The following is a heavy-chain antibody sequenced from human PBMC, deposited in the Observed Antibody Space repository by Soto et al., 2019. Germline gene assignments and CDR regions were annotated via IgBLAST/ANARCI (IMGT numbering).Heavy chain of an antibody. V-gene: IGHV3-33*01. J-gene: IGHJ4*02. CDR3: ARDVVGYCRSSTCENSDY. CDR2: IWYDGSKQ. CDR1: GFTFSSYG. Sequence: QVQLVESGGGVVQPGRSLRLSCVATGFTFSSYGMNWVRQAPGKGLEWVAVIWYDGSKQYYADSVKGRFSISRDNSKDTLYLQMNSRRAEDTAVYYCARDVVGYCRSSTCENSDYWGQGTLVTVSS. D-gene: IGHD2-2*01.